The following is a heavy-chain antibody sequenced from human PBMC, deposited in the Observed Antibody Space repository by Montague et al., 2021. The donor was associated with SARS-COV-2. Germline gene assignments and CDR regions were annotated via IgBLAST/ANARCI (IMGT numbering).Heavy chain of an antibody. J-gene: IGHJ4*02. CDR3: ARGSSGYYTPRPFDY. CDR1: GDSVSSNSAA. CDR2: TYYRSKWYN. D-gene: IGHD3-22*01. V-gene: IGHV6-1*01. Sequence: CAISGDSVSSNSAAWNWIRQSPSRGLEWLGRTYYRSKWYNDYAVSVKSRIAINPDTSKNQFSLQLNSVTPEDTAVYYCARGSSGYYTPRPFDYWAREPWSPSPQ.